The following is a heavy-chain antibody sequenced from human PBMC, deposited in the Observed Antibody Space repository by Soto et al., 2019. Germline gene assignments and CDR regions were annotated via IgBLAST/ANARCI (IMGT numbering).Heavy chain of an antibody. J-gene: IGHJ5*02. CDR1: GFSLSTSGVG. CDR3: AHRREWLRSLNCFDP. V-gene: IGHV2-5*01. Sequence: QITLKESGPTQVKPTQTLTLTGTYSGFSLSTSGVGVGWIRLPPGKALKWLALIYWNDDKRYSPSLKSRLTMPKDPSKTPVVLTMTNLDPVDTATYYCAHRREWLRSLNCFDPWGQGTLVTVSS. CDR2: IYWNDDK. D-gene: IGHD5-12*01.